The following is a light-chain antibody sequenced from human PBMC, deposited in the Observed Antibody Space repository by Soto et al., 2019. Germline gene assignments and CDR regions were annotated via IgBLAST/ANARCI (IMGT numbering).Light chain of an antibody. Sequence: QSVLTQPPSASGTPGQGVSISCSGSTSNVGGHFVYWYQQFPGTAPKLVIYRNNQRPSGVPDRFSGSKSGTSASLAISGLRSEDEADYYCAAWDDRLSGVVFATGTKVTVL. J-gene: IGLJ1*01. CDR2: RNN. V-gene: IGLV1-47*01. CDR3: AAWDDRLSGVV. CDR1: TSNVGGHF.